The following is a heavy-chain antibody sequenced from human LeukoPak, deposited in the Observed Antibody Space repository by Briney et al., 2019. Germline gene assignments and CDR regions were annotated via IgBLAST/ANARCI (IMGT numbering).Heavy chain of an antibody. D-gene: IGHD3-16*01. CDR3: ARRIIARGLGQENWFDP. J-gene: IGHJ5*02. CDR2: ILYSGTT. V-gene: IGHV4-59*02. CDR1: GASVTSYY. Sequence: SETLSLTCTVSGASVTSYYWNWIRQPPGKGLEWIGYILYSGTTNYNPSLNSRVTMSLDTSKNQFSLELSSVTAADTAVYYCARRIIARGLGQENWFDPWGQGILVIVSS.